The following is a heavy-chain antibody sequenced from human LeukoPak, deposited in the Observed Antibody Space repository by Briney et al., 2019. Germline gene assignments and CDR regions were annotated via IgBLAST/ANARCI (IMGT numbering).Heavy chain of an antibody. V-gene: IGHV4-39*01. J-gene: IGHJ4*02. CDR2: IYYSGST. CDR1: GVSISSSSYY. D-gene: IGHD6-13*01. CDR3: ARRSSSWYSKIDS. Sequence: SETLSLTCTVSGVSISSSSYYWGWIRQPPGMGLEWIGNIYYSGSTYYNPSLKSRVTISEDTSKNQFSLKLSSVTAADTAVYYCARRSSSWYSKIDSWGQGTLVTVSS.